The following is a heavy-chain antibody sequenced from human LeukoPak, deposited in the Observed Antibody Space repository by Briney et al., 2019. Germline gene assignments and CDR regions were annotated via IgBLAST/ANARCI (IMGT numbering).Heavy chain of an antibody. CDR3: ATAGMDY. CDR2: FDPEDGET. J-gene: IGHJ4*02. Sequence: GASVKVSFTVSGYTLTELSMHWVRQAPGKGLEWMGGFDPEDGETIYAQKFQGRVTMTEGTSTDTAYMELSSLRSEDTAVYYCATAGMDYWGQGTLVTVSS. V-gene: IGHV1-24*01. CDR1: GYTLTELS.